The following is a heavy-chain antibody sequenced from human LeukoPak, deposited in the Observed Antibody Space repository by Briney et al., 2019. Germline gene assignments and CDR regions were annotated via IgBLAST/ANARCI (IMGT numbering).Heavy chain of an antibody. J-gene: IGHJ4*02. V-gene: IGHV3-74*01. CDR3: ARGPSSNWSGLDF. CDR1: GFSFSGHW. Sequence: GGSLRLSCAASGFSFSGHWMHWARHLPGKGLVWVLRISPTGSTTSYADSVKGRFTVSRDNAKNTLYLQVNNLRAEDTAVYYCARGPSSNWSGLDFWGQGTLLTVSS. D-gene: IGHD6-13*01. CDR2: ISPTGSTT.